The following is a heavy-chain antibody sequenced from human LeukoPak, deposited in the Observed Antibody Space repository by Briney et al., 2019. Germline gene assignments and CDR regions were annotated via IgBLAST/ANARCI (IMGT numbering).Heavy chain of an antibody. CDR3: ARETSLSGWYFDF. J-gene: IGHJ4*02. CDR1: GSTFSSYG. V-gene: IGHV3-33*08. Sequence: GGSLRLSCAASGSTFSSYGMHWVRQAPGKGLEWVAVIRYDGSNKYYADSVKGRFTISRDNSKNTLYLQMNSLRAEDTALYYCARETSLSGWYFDFWGQGTLVTVSS. D-gene: IGHD6-19*01. CDR2: IRYDGSNK.